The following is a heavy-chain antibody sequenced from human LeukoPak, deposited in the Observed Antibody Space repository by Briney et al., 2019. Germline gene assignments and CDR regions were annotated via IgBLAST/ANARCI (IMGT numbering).Heavy chain of an antibody. Sequence: GGSLRLSCAASGFTFSSYSMNWVRRAPGTGLEWVSYISSSSSIMYYADSVKGRFTISRDNAKNSLYLLMNSLRAEDTAVYYCAREPLDYWGQGTLVTVSS. V-gene: IGHV3-48*01. J-gene: IGHJ4*02. CDR1: GFTFSSYS. CDR2: ISSSSSIM. CDR3: AREPLDY.